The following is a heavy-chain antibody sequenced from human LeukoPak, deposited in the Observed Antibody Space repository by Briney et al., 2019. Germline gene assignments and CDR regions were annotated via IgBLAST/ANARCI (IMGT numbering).Heavy chain of an antibody. D-gene: IGHD2-2*01. CDR1: GYTFTSYA. J-gene: IGHJ6*04. V-gene: IGHV1-3*01. CDR2: INAGNGNT. Sequence: ASVKVSRKASGYTFTSYAMHWVRQAPGQRLEWMGWINAGNGNTKYSQKFQGRVTITRDTSASTAYMGLSSLRSEDTAVYYCARDAVPYCSSTSCYRMDVWGKGTTVTVSS. CDR3: ARDAVPYCSSTSCYRMDV.